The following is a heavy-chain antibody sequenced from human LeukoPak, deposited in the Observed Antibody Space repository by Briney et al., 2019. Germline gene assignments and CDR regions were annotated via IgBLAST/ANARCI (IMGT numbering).Heavy chain of an antibody. CDR2: IWYDGSNK. CDR1: GFTFSSYG. J-gene: IGHJ4*02. D-gene: IGHD6-19*01. Sequence: GGSLRLSCAASGFTFSSYGMHWVRQAPGKGLEWVAVIWYDGSNKYYADSVKGRFTISRDNSKNTLYLQMNSLRAEDTAMYYCARDKEAVAVYYFDYWGQGTLVTVSS. CDR3: ARDKEAVAVYYFDY. V-gene: IGHV3-33*01.